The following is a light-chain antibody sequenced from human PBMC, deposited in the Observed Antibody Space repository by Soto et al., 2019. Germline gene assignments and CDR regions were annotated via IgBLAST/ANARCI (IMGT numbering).Light chain of an antibody. CDR1: QSVSSN. Sequence: EIVMTQSPSTLSVSPGERATLSCRASQSVSSNLAWYQQKPGQAPKLLIYGASTWDTGIPSRFSGSGSGTDFTLTISSLQSEDFAIYYCQQYNNWPRTFGQGTKVEIK. CDR3: QQYNNWPRT. CDR2: GAS. V-gene: IGKV3-15*01. J-gene: IGKJ1*01.